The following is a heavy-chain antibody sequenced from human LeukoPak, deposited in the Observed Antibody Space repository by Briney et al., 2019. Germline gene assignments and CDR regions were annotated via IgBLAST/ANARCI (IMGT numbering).Heavy chain of an antibody. V-gene: IGHV4-31*11. Sequence: SETLSLTCAVYGGSFSHYYWSWIRQHPGKGLEWIGYIYYSGSTYYNPSLKSRVTISVDTSKNQFSLKLSSVTAADTAVYYCARVLFYGGNSLFDYWGQGTLVTVSS. J-gene: IGHJ4*02. D-gene: IGHD4-23*01. CDR2: IYYSGST. CDR3: ARVLFYGGNSLFDY. CDR1: GGSFSHYY.